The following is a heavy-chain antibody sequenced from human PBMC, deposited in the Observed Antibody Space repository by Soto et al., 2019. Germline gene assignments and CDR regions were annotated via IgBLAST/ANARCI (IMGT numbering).Heavy chain of an antibody. V-gene: IGHV3-23*01. J-gene: IGHJ4*02. CDR2: ISESGETT. CDR1: GFTFSNFA. Sequence: EVQLLEAGGGLVQPGGSLRLSCAASGFTFSNFAMSWVRRAPGKGLEWVSSISESGETTYDADSVKGRFTISRDNSKNTLYLQMNSLRAEDTAIYYCAKKNYDFWSASGYWGQGTRVTVSS. CDR3: AKKNYDFWSASGY. D-gene: IGHD3-3*01.